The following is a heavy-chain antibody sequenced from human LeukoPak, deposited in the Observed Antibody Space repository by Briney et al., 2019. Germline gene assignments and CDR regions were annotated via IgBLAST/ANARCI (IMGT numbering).Heavy chain of an antibody. CDR2: IYSSGSN. V-gene: IGHV4-4*07. J-gene: IGHJ4*02. D-gene: IGHD5-12*01. CDR1: GGSISGYF. CDR3: AREPTSGREPTSGRPLDY. Sequence: SETLSLTCTVSGGSISGYFWSWIRQPAGKGLEWIGRIYSSGSNNYNPSLKSRVTMSLDSSKNHLSLNLSSVTAADTAVYYCAREPTSGREPTSGRPLDYWGQGTLVTVSS.